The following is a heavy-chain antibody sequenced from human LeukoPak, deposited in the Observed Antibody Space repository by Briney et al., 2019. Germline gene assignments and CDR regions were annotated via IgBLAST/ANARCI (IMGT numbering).Heavy chain of an antibody. V-gene: IGHV1-69*13. CDR2: IIPIFGTA. CDR1: GGTFSSYA. CDR3: ARRTMIVVGGAFDI. J-gene: IGHJ3*02. D-gene: IGHD3-22*01. Sequence: SVKVSCKASGGTFSSYAIGWVRQAPGQGLEWMGGIIPIFGTANYAQKFQGRVTITADESTSTAYMELSSLRSEDTAVYYCARRTMIVVGGAFDIWGQGTMVTVSS.